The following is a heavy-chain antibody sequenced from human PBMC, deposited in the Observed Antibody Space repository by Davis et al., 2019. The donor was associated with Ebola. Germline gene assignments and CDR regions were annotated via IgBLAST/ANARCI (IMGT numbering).Heavy chain of an antibody. D-gene: IGHD2-2*02. V-gene: IGHV3-30-3*01. CDR3: ARVLCSTSCYTGGAFDY. Sequence: GESLKISCAASGFTFSSYAMHWVRQAPGKGLEWVAVISYDGSNKYYADSVKGRFTISRDNSKNTLYLQMNSLRAEDTAVYYCARVLCSTSCYTGGAFDYWGQGTLVTVSS. CDR2: ISYDGSNK. J-gene: IGHJ4*02. CDR1: GFTFSSYA.